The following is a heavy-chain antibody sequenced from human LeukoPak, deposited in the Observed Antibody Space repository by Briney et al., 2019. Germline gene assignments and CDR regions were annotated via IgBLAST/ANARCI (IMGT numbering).Heavy chain of an antibody. CDR3: AGVYYYDSSGYPPFDY. D-gene: IGHD3-22*01. J-gene: IGHJ4*02. Sequence: AGSLRLSCAASGFTFSSYSMNWVRQAPGKGLDWVSSISSSSSYIYYADSVKGRFTISRDNAKNSLYLQMNSLRAEDTAVYYCAGVYYYDSSGYPPFDYWGQRTLVTVSS. CDR1: GFTFSSYS. CDR2: ISSSSSYI. V-gene: IGHV3-21*01.